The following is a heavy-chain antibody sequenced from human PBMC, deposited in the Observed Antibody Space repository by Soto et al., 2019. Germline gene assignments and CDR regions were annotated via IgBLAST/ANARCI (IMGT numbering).Heavy chain of an antibody. CDR3: AAGGGLPRYH. CDR2: IYHSGST. CDR1: GGSISSGGYS. D-gene: IGHD5-12*01. J-gene: IGHJ5*02. Sequence: QLQLQESGSGLVKPSQTLSLTCAVSGGSISSGGYSWSWIRQPPGKGLEWIGYIYHSGSTYYNPPRSSRVTISVDRSKNQFSLKLSAVTAADTAVYYCAAGGGLPRYHWGQGTLVTVSS. V-gene: IGHV4-30-2*01.